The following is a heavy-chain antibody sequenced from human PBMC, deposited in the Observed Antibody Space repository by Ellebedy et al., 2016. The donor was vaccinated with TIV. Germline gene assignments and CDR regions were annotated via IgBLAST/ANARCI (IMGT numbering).Heavy chain of an antibody. D-gene: IGHD3-10*01. CDR1: GGSVSSAGYY. CDR2: IDYTGNT. Sequence: SETLSLXXTVSGGSVSSAGYYWSWIRQPPGKGLEWMGYIDYTGNTNYSPSLESRVTISLDTSRNQFSLRLSSVTAADTAVYYCAREEVMRGVPHFTSWGQGTLVTVSS. J-gene: IGHJ4*02. CDR3: AREEVMRGVPHFTS. V-gene: IGHV4-61*08.